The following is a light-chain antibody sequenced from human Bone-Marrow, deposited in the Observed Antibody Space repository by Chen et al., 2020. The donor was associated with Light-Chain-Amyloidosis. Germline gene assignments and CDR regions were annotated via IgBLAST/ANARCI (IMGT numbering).Light chain of an antibody. CDR3: SSYTSSSSVV. CDR2: DVS. V-gene: IGLV2-14*01. CDR1: SSDVGGYNY. Sequence: QSALTQPASVSGSPGQSITISCTGTSSDVGGYNYVSWYQQHPGKAPKLMIYDVSSRPSGVSNLFSGSKSGNTASLTISGLQAEDEADYYCSSYTSSSSVVFGGGTKLTVL. J-gene: IGLJ2*01.